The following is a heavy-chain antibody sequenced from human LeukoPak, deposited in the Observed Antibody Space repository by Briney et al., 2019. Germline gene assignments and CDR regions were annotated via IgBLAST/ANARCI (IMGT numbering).Heavy chain of an antibody. CDR2: VSNEGINK. CDR1: GFIFTNYA. J-gene: IGHJ4*02. V-gene: IGHV3-30-3*01. Sequence: RAGGSLRLSCAASGFIFTNYAIYWVRQAPGKGLEWVAVVSNEGINKYYADSVKGRFTISRDMSKSTVYLQMNGLKTDDTAVYFCARDVSRIAPMGYFDYWGQGTLVTVSS. CDR3: ARDVSRIAPMGYFDY. D-gene: IGHD6-13*01.